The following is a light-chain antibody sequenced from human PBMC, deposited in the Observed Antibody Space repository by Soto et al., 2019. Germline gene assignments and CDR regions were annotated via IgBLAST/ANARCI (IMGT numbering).Light chain of an antibody. CDR2: EVS. V-gene: IGLV2-23*02. CDR1: SSDVGSYNL. CDR3: CSYAGSSTWV. J-gene: IGLJ3*02. Sequence: QSVLTQPASVCGSPGQSSTISCTGTSSDVGSYNLVSWYQQHPGKAPKLMIYEVSKRPSGVSNRFSGSKSGNTASLTISGLQAEDEADYYCCSYAGSSTWVFGGGTKLTVL.